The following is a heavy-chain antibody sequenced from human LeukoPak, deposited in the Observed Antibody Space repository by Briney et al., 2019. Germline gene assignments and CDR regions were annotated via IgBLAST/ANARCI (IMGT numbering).Heavy chain of an antibody. Sequence: SETLSLTCTVSGGSISSYYWSWIRQPPGKGLEWIGYIYYSGSTNYNPSLKSRVTISVDTSKNQFSLKLSSVTAADTAVYYCARELDEVAIDYWGQGTLVTVSS. D-gene: IGHD2-15*01. CDR2: IYYSGST. CDR3: ARELDEVAIDY. CDR1: GGSISSYY. J-gene: IGHJ4*02. V-gene: IGHV4-59*01.